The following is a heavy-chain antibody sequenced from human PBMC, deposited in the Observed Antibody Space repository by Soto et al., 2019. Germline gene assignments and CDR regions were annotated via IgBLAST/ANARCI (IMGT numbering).Heavy chain of an antibody. V-gene: IGHV4-61*01. CDR2: LYYSGST. Sequence: QVQLQESGPGLVKPSETLSLTCTVSGGSVSSGSYYWSWIRQPPGKGLEYIGYLYYSGSTTYNPSLKSRVTISVDTPKNQFSLKLTSVTAAYTAIYYCARGQAFWTGYYRMPYYFDYWGQGTLVTVSS. CDR3: ARGQAFWTGYYRMPYYFDY. CDR1: GGSVSSGSYY. J-gene: IGHJ4*02. D-gene: IGHD3-3*01.